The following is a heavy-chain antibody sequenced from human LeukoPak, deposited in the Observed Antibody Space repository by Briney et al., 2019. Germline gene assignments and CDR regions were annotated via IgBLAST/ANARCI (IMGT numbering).Heavy chain of an antibody. Sequence: GGSLRLSCAASGFTFSHFGMHWVRQAPGKGLEWVAIISNNENTQVYADSVKGRFTISRDNSKNTLYLQMNSLRAEDTAVYYCASEICTNGVCSDFQYWGQGILVTVSS. CDR1: GFTFSHFG. CDR2: ISNNENTQ. D-gene: IGHD2-8*01. CDR3: ASEICTNGVCSDFQY. V-gene: IGHV3-30*03. J-gene: IGHJ4*02.